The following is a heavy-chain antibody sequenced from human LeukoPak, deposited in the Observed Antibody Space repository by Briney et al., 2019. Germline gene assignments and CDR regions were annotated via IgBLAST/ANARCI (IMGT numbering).Heavy chain of an antibody. Sequence: GASVKVSCKASGYTFTGYYMHWVRQAPGQGLEWMGWINPNSGGTNYAQKFQGRATMTRDTSISTAYMELSRLRSDDTAVYYCARGSRRIVVVITLSFDYWGQGTLVTVSS. V-gene: IGHV1-2*02. CDR1: GYTFTGYY. CDR3: ARGSRRIVVVITLSFDY. J-gene: IGHJ4*02. D-gene: IGHD3-22*01. CDR2: INPNSGGT.